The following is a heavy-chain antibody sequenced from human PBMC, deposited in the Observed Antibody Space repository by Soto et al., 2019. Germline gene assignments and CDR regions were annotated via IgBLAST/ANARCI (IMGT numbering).Heavy chain of an antibody. D-gene: IGHD6-19*01. CDR3: ARGPGRGWYWGFDVVNWFDP. J-gene: IGHJ5*02. CDR2: INHSGST. Sequence: RQPPGKGLEWIGEINHSGSTNYSPSLKSRVTISVDTSKNQFSLKLSSVTAADTAVYYCARGPGRGWYWGFDVVNWFDPWGQGTLVTVSS. V-gene: IGHV4-34*01.